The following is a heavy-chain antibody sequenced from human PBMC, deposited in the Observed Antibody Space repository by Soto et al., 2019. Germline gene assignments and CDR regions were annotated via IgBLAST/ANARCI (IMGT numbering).Heavy chain of an antibody. V-gene: IGHV3-23*01. Sequence: EVQLLESGGGLVQPGGSLRLSCAASGFTFSSYAMSWVRQAPGKGLEWVSAISGSGGSTYYADSVKGRFTIYRDNSKNTLYLQMNSLRDEDTAVYYCAKGSSGWYERFDYWGQGTLVTVSS. CDR3: AKGSSGWYERFDY. J-gene: IGHJ4*02. CDR1: GFTFSSYA. D-gene: IGHD6-19*01. CDR2: ISGSGGST.